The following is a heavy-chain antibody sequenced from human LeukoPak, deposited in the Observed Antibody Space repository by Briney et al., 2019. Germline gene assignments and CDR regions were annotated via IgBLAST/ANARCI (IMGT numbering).Heavy chain of an antibody. CDR3: AKGGSVVVIDYYFDY. J-gene: IGHJ4*02. D-gene: IGHD3-22*01. Sequence: GGSLRLSCVASGFTFSNYWMQWVRQAPGKGLEWVANIKQDGGEKYYVDSVKGRFTISRDNAKDPLYLQMNSLRAEDTAVYYCAKGGSVVVIDYYFDYWGQGTLVTVSS. CDR1: GFTFSNYW. CDR2: IKQDGGEK. V-gene: IGHV3-7*03.